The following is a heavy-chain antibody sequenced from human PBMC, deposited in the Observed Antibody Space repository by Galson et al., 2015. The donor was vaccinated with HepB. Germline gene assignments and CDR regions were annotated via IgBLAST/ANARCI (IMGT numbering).Heavy chain of an antibody. J-gene: IGHJ4*02. CDR1: GFTFGDYA. Sequence: SLRLSCAASGFTFGDYAMSWFRQAPGKGLEWVGFIRSKPYGGTTEYAASVKGRFTISRADSKSIAYLQMNGLKTEDTAVYYCSRGGDYYDNSGYHNDYWGQGTLVTVSS. CDR3: SRGGDYYDNSGYHNDY. V-gene: IGHV3-49*03. D-gene: IGHD3-22*01. CDR2: IRSKPYGGTT.